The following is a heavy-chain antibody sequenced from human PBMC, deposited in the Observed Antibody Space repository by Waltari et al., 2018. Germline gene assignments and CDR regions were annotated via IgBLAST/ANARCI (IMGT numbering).Heavy chain of an antibody. D-gene: IGHD6-19*01. CDR3: ARGSSGWFRYNWFDS. V-gene: IGHV1-8*02. CDR2: MNPNSDNT. J-gene: IGHJ5*01. CDR1: GYTFNNYD. Sequence: QVRLVQSGAEVKKPGASVKVSCKASGYTFNNYDINWVRQATGQGLEWMGWMNPNSDNTVYAQQFQGRVTMTRNTSTSTAYMELSSLRSEDSALYFCARGSSGWFRYNWFDSWGQGTLVTVSS.